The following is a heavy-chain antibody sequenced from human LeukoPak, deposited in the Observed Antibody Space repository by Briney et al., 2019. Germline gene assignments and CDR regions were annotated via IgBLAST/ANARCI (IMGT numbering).Heavy chain of an antibody. J-gene: IGHJ4*02. Sequence: GESLKISCMGSGYSFTTYWIGWVRQMPGKGLEWMGIIWPSDSDTRYSPSFQGQVTISADKSISTAYLQWSSLRASDTAMYYCARSPGNADYWGQGTLVTVSS. CDR3: ARSPGNADY. V-gene: IGHV5-51*01. CDR1: GYSFTTYW. CDR2: IWPSDSDT. D-gene: IGHD1-14*01.